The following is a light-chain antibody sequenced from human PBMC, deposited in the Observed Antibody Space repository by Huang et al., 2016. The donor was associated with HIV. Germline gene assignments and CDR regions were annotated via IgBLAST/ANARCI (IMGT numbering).Light chain of an antibody. Sequence: ATQLTQSPSSLSASLGDRVVITCRASQGINSPLAWYQQKTRKAPKLLIYDGSTLENGVPSRFSGSGSGTDFTLTISSLQTEDFATYYCQQFNNYPHFGGGTKVAIK. J-gene: IGKJ4*01. CDR2: DGS. CDR3: QQFNNYPH. V-gene: IGKV1D-13*01. CDR1: QGINSP.